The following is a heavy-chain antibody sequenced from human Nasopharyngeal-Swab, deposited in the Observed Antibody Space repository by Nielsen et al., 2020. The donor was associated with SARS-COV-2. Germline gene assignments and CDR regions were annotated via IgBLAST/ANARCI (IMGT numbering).Heavy chain of an antibody. V-gene: IGHV1-18*01. CDR2: ISAYNGNT. CDR3: ARDIDIVVVPAAIGGDY. J-gene: IGHJ4*02. Sequence: ASVKVSCKASGYTFTSYGISWVRQAPGQGLEWMGWISAYNGNTNYAQKLQGRVTMTTDTSTSTAYMELRSLRSDDTAVYYCARDIDIVVVPAAIGGDYWGQGTPVTVSS. D-gene: IGHD2-2*01. CDR1: GYTFTSYG.